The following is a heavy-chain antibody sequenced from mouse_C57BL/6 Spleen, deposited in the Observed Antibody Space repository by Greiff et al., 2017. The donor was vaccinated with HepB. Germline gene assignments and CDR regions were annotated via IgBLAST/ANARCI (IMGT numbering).Heavy chain of an antibody. J-gene: IGHJ2*01. CDR2: IDPETGGT. CDR3: TRSYCYGSSYDY. D-gene: IGHD1-1*01. Sequence: QVQLKQSGAELVRPGASVTLSCKASGYTFTDYEMHWVKQTPVHGLEWIGAIDPETGGTAYNQKFKGKAILNADKSSSTAYMELRSLTSEDAAVYYCTRSYCYGSSYDYWGQGTTLTVSS. V-gene: IGHV1-15*01. CDR1: GYTFTDYE.